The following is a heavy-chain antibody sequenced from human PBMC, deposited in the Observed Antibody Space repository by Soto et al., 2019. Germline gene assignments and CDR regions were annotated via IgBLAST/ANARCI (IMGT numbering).Heavy chain of an antibody. D-gene: IGHD3-10*01. CDR3: ARALWFGELLHPLFDY. J-gene: IGHJ4*02. CDR1: GGSISSYY. CDR2: IYYSGST. Sequence: SETLSLTCTVSGGSISSYYWSWIRQPPGKGLEWIGYIYYSGSTNYNPSLKSRVTISVDTSKNQFSLKLSSATAADTAVYYCARALWFGELLHPLFDYWGQGTLVTVSS. V-gene: IGHV4-59*08.